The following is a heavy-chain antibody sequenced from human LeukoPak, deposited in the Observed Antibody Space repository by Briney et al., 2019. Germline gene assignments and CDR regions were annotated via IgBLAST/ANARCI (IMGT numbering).Heavy chain of an antibody. CDR2: INPNSGGT. V-gene: IGHV1-2*06. CDR1: GYTFTGYY. CDR3: AIGSGYSSGWVDY. J-gene: IGHJ4*02. Sequence: ASVKVSCKASGYTFTGYYMHWVRQAPGQGLEWMGRINPNSGGTNYAQKFQGRVTMTRDTSISTAYMELSRLRSDDTAVYYCAIGSGYSSGWVDYWGQGTLVTVSS. D-gene: IGHD6-19*01.